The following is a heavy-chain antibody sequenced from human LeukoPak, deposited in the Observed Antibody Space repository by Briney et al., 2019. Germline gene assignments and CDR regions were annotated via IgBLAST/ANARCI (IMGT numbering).Heavy chain of an antibody. J-gene: IGHJ4*02. Sequence: SVKVSCKASGGTFSSNAISWVRQAPGQGLEWMGGIIPIFGTANYAQKFQGRVTITADESTSTAYMEMSSLRSEDTAVYYCATRPNRDGYNPYFDYWGQGTLVTVSS. D-gene: IGHD5-24*01. CDR1: GGTFSSNA. CDR2: IIPIFGTA. CDR3: ATRPNRDGYNPYFDY. V-gene: IGHV1-69*13.